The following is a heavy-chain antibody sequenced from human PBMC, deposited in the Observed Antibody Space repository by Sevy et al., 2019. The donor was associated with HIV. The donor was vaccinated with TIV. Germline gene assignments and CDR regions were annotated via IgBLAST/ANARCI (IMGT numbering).Heavy chain of an antibody. D-gene: IGHD1-26*01. CDR3: ARFLEVGATGYNWFDP. CDR2: IIPIFGTA. Sequence: ASVKVSCKASGGTFSSYAISWVRQAPGQGLEWMGGIIPIFGTANYAQKFQGRVTITADESASTAYMELSSLRSEDTAVYYCARFLEVGATGYNWFDPWGLGTLVTVSS. V-gene: IGHV1-69*13. J-gene: IGHJ5*02. CDR1: GGTFSSYA.